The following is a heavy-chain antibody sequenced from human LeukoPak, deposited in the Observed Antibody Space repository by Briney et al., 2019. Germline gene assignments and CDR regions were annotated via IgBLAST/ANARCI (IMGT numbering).Heavy chain of an antibody. Sequence: SQTLSLTCAISGDSVSSNSAAWNWIRQSPSRGLEWLGRTYYRSKWYNDYAVSVKSRITINPDTSKNQFSLQLNSVTPEDTAVYYCAARGLVVVTANSPSDYWGQGTLVTVSS. CDR2: TYYRSKWYN. V-gene: IGHV6-1*01. CDR1: GDSVSSNSAA. CDR3: AARGLVVVTANSPSDY. J-gene: IGHJ4*02. D-gene: IGHD2-21*02.